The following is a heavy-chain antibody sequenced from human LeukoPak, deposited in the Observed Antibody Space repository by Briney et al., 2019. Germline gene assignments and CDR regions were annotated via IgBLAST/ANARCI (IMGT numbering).Heavy chain of an antibody. CDR3: ARAGPWALDI. CDR2: INSDGSGT. V-gene: IGHV3-74*01. Sequence: PGGSLRLSCAASGFTFSSYWMHWVRQAPGKGLVWVSRINSDGSGTTYADSVKGRFTISRDNGKKMLYLQMSSLRAEDTAVYYCARAGPWALDIWGQGKRVTVSS. CDR1: GFTFSSYW. J-gene: IGHJ3*02.